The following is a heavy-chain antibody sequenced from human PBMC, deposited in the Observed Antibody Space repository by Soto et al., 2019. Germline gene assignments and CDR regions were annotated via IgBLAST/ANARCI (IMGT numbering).Heavy chain of an antibody. CDR3: ARGAPSYYYGSGSAPFDY. Sequence: SVKVSCKASGGTFSSYAISWVRQAPGQGLEWMGGIIPIFGTANYAQKFQGRVTITADKSTSTAYMELSSLRSEDTAVYYCARGAPSYYYGSGSAPFDYWGQGTLVTVSS. CDR1: GGTFSSYA. V-gene: IGHV1-69*06. J-gene: IGHJ4*02. D-gene: IGHD3-10*01. CDR2: IIPIFGTA.